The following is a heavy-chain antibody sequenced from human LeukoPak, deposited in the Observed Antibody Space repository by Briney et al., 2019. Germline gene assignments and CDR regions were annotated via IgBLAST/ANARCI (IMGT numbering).Heavy chain of an antibody. CDR3: TSGYYDSKFEY. J-gene: IGHJ4*02. CDR1: GFTFSNYW. D-gene: IGHD3-22*01. Sequence: GGSLRLSCAASGFTFSNYWMHWVRQAPGKGLEWVSVISGSGTSTDYADSVKGRFTISRDNAKNSVFLQMSSLRAEDTALYYCTSGYYDSKFEYWGQGTLVTVSS. CDR2: ISGSGTST. V-gene: IGHV3-NL1*01.